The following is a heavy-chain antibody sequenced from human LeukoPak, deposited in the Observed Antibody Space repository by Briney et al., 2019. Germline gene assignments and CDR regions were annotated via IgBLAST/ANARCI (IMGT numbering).Heavy chain of an antibody. CDR1: GFTFSSYG. Sequence: GGSLRLSCAASGFTFSSYGMHWVRQAPGKGLEWVAVIWYDGSNKYYADSVKGRFTISRDNSKNTLYLQMNSLRAEDTAVYYCARGRVKNDYGAYIDYWGQGTLVTVSS. V-gene: IGHV3-33*01. D-gene: IGHD4-17*01. CDR3: ARGRVKNDYGAYIDY. J-gene: IGHJ4*02. CDR2: IWYDGSNK.